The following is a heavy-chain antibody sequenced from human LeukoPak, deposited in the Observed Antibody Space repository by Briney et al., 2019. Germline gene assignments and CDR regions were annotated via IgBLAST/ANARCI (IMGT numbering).Heavy chain of an antibody. Sequence: PGGSLRLSCAASGFTFSSYLMSWVRQAPGKGLEWVANIKQNGRDKYYADSVKGRFTISRDNAKNSLYLQMNTLRAEDKAVYYCARATPDYYYDSSGYYRSYYFDYWGQGTLVTVSS. CDR1: GFTFSSYL. CDR3: ARATPDYYYDSSGYYRSYYFDY. CDR2: IKQNGRDK. D-gene: IGHD3-22*01. V-gene: IGHV3-7*04. J-gene: IGHJ4*02.